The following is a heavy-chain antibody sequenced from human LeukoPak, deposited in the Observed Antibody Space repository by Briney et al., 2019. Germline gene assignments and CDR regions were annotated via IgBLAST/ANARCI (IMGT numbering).Heavy chain of an antibody. Sequence: GASVKVSCKASGYTFTSYYMHWVRQAPGQGLEWMGIINPSGGSTSYAQKFQGRVTMTRDTSTSTVYMELSSLRSEDTAVYYCARDLGYSYGLLCYYYGMDVWGQGTTVTVSS. CDR1: GYTFTSYY. CDR2: INPSGGST. V-gene: IGHV1-46*01. J-gene: IGHJ6*02. D-gene: IGHD5-18*01. CDR3: ARDLGYSYGLLCYYYGMDV.